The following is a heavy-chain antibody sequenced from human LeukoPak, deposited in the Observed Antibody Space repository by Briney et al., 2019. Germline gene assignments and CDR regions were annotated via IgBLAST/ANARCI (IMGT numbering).Heavy chain of an antibody. V-gene: IGHV4-39*01. CDR1: GGSISSSSYY. J-gene: IGHJ3*02. Sequence: PSETLSLTCTVSGGSISSSSYYWGWIRQPPGKGLEWIGSIYYSGSTYYNPSLKSRVTISVDTSKNQFSLKLSSVTAADTAVYYCARGVDDFWSGPYAFDIWGQGTMVTVSS. CDR2: IYYSGST. D-gene: IGHD3-3*01. CDR3: ARGVDDFWSGPYAFDI.